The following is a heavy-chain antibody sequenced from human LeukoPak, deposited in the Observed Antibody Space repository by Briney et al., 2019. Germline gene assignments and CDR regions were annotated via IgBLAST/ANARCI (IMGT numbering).Heavy chain of an antibody. V-gene: IGHV4-31*03. Sequence: PSETLPLTCTVSGGSISSGGYYWSWIRQHPGKGLEWIGYIYYSGSTYYNPSLKSRVTISVDTSKNQFSLKLSSVTAADTAVYYCARAPLSGYYSIDAFDIWGQGTMVTVSS. CDR3: ARAPLSGYYSIDAFDI. CDR1: GGSISSGGYY. CDR2: IYYSGST. J-gene: IGHJ3*02. D-gene: IGHD3-22*01.